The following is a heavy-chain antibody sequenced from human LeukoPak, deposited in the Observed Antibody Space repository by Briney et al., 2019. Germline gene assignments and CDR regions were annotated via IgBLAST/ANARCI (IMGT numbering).Heavy chain of an antibody. J-gene: IGHJ6*02. CDR2: ISGSGGST. CDR1: GFTFSSYA. Sequence: PGGSLRLSCAASGFTFSSYAMSWVRQAPGKGLEWVSAISGSGGSTYYADSVKGRFTISRDNSKNTLYLQMNSLRAEDTAVYYCAKARNSCEGYYGMDVWGQGTTVTVSS. V-gene: IGHV3-23*01. D-gene: IGHD2-2*01. CDR3: AKARNSCEGYYGMDV.